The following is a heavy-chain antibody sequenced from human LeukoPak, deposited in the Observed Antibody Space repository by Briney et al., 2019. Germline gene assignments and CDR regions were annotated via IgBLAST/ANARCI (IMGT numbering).Heavy chain of an antibody. D-gene: IGHD6-13*01. V-gene: IGHV3-23*01. J-gene: IGHJ4*02. CDR3: ARDIECSC. Sequence: PGGSLRLSCEASGFTFSDSAMSWVRQASGRGLEWVSLISAGGGNSYYADSVKGRFTVSRDSSKTTLHLQMNSLRAEDTAVYYCARDIECSCWGQGALVTVSS. CDR1: GFTFSDSA. CDR2: ISAGGGNS.